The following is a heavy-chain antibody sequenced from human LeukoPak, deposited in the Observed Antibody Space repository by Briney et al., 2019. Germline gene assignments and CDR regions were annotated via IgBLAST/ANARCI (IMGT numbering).Heavy chain of an antibody. D-gene: IGHD1-26*01. V-gene: IGHV3-15*01. CDR2: IKSKTDGGTT. CDR1: GFTFSNAW. CDR3: TIIVGAHPSDY. Sequence: GGSLRLSCAASGFTFSNAWMSWVRQAPGKGLEWVGRIKSKTDGGTTDYAAPVKGRFTISRDDSKNTLYLQMNSLKTEDTAVYYCTIIVGAHPSDYWGQGTLVTVSS. J-gene: IGHJ4*02.